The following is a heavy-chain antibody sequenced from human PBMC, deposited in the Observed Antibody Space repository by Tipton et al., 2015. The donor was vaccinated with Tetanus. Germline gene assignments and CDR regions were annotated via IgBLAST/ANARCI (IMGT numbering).Heavy chain of an antibody. J-gene: IGHJ4*01. CDR1: GGAFDSYT. CDR3: ARDGAFRRSWFCFDR. Sequence: QVQLVQSGAEVKKPGSSVKVSCEASGGAFDSYTINWVRQAPGQGLEWMGGVIPVFGTTTYARKFGGRVTITADVASTIAYMELSSLQSDDTAVYCCARDGAFRRSWFCFDRWGQGTLVPVSS. D-gene: IGHD6-13*01. CDR2: VIPVFGTT. V-gene: IGHV1-69*01.